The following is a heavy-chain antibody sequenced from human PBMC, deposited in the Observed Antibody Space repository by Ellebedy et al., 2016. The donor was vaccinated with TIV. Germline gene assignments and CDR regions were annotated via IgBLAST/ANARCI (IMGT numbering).Heavy chain of an antibody. Sequence: MPSETLSLTCTVPGGSINSGDYYWSWIRQPPGKGLEWVGYIYYSGSAYYNSSLKGRVKISVDRSKKQISLELNSVTAADTAVYFCARGLTGNAFAIWGQGTMVTVSS. CDR2: IYYSGSA. D-gene: IGHD1-20*01. CDR1: GGSINSGDYY. V-gene: IGHV4-30-4*01. CDR3: ARGLTGNAFAI. J-gene: IGHJ3*02.